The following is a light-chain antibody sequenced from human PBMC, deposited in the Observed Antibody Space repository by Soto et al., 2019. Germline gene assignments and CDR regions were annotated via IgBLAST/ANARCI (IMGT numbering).Light chain of an antibody. J-gene: IGKJ1*01. V-gene: IGKV4-1*01. CDR2: WAS. Sequence: DIVRSKSPDSLAVSLGERATINCKSSQTVLYSSNNKNYLAWYQQKPGQPPKLLIYWASTRETGVPDRFSGSGSGADFTLTISSVQAEDVAVYFCQQYYSTPWTFGQGTKVDIK. CDR1: QTVLYSSNNKNY. CDR3: QQYYSTPWT.